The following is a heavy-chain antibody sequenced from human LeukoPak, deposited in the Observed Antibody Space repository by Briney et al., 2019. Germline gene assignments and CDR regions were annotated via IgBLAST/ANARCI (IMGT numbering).Heavy chain of an antibody. D-gene: IGHD2-2*01. CDR1: GYTFTGYY. CDR3: ARGGRIVVVLAAMRY. CDR2: INPNSGGT. V-gene: IGHV1-2*04. J-gene: IGHJ4*02. Sequence: ASVKVSCKASGYTFTGYYMHWVRQAPGQGLEWMGWINPNSGGTNCAQKFQGWVTMTRDTSISTAYMELSRLRSDDTAVYYCARGGRIVVVLAAMRYWGQGTLVTVSS.